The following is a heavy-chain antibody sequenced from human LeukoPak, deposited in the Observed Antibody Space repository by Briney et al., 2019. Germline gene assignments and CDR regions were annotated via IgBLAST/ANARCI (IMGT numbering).Heavy chain of an antibody. CDR1: GGSISSGGYS. CDR2: IYHSGST. CDR3: ARDLIGDV. V-gene: IGHV4-30-2*01. Sequence: SETLSLTCAVSGGSISSGGYSWSWIRQPPGKGLEWIGYIYHSGSTYYNPSLKSRVTISVDTSKNQFSLKLSSVTAADTAVYYCARDLIGDVWGQGTTVTVSS. J-gene: IGHJ6*02. D-gene: IGHD2/OR15-2a*01.